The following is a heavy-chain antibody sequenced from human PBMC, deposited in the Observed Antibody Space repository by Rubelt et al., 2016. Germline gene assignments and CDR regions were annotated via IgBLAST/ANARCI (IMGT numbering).Heavy chain of an antibody. Sequence: RLSCTTSGFNFSSYGMHWVRQAPGKGLEWVAFIWYDGSNKYYADSVKGRFTISRDNSKNTLYLRMNSLRAEDTAVYYCAKTQDTAMASYYYYGMDVWGQGTTVTVSS. CDR3: AKTQDTAMASYYYYGMDV. J-gene: IGHJ6*02. D-gene: IGHD5-18*01. V-gene: IGHV3-33*06. CDR2: IWYDGSNK. CDR1: GFNFSSYG.